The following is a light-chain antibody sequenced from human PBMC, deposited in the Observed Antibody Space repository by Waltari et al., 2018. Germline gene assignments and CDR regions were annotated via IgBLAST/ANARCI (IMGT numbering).Light chain of an antibody. Sequence: EVVLTQSPGTLSLSPGESATLSCRTSESVRRALIWYQQKPGQAPRLLIYDSSTRATGVPDRFSGSGFGTDFSLTISRLEPEDFAVYYCQHNVGLPVTFGQGTRVEIK. CDR3: QHNVGLPVT. CDR2: DSS. V-gene: IGKV3-20*01. J-gene: IGKJ1*01. CDR1: ESVRRA.